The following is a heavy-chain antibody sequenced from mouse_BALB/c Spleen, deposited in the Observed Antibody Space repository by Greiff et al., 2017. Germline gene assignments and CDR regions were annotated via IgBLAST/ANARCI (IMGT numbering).Heavy chain of an antibody. CDR3: TRAIYYAMDY. J-gene: IGHJ4*01. Sequence: EVKVVESGGGLVQPGGSMKLSCVASGFTFSNYWMNWVRQSPEKGLEWVAEIRLKSNNYATHYAESVKGRFTISRDDSKSSVYLQKNNLRAEDTGIYYCTRAIYYAMDYWGQGTSVTVSS. CDR2: IRLKSNNYAT. V-gene: IGHV6-6*02. CDR1: GFTFSNYW.